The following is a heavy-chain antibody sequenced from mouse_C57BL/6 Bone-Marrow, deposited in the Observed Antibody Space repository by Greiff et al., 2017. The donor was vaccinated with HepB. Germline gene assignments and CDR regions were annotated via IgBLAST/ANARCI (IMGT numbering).Heavy chain of an antibody. CDR3: ARFPYYYGSSHWYFDV. J-gene: IGHJ1*03. CDR1: GYTFTSYW. V-gene: IGHV1-64*01. CDR2: IHPNSGST. D-gene: IGHD1-1*01. Sequence: VQLQQPGAELVKPGASVKLSCKASGYTFTSYWMHWVKQRPGQGLEWIGMIHPNSGSTNYNEKFKSKSTLTVDKSSITAYMQLSSLTSEDSAVYYCARFPYYYGSSHWYFDVWGTGTTVTVSS.